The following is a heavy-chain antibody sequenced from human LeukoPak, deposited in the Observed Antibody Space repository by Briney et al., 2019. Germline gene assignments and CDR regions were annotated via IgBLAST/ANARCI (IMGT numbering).Heavy chain of an antibody. V-gene: IGHV3-21*01. CDR2: ISTSSRYI. D-gene: IGHD2-2*01. CDR1: GFTLSTFD. Sequence: GGSLRLSCAASGFTLSTFDMNWVRQAPGKGLEWVSSISTSSRYIYYRDSVKGRFTISRDDAKNSLYLQMNSLRVEAPAVYYCARADCSGSTCYLRRSWFDPWGQGTLVTVSS. J-gene: IGHJ5*02. CDR3: ARADCSGSTCYLRRSWFDP.